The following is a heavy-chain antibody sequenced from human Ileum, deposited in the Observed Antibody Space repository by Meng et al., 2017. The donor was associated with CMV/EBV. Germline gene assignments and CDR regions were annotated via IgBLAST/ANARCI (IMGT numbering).Heavy chain of an antibody. V-gene: IGHV4-34*02. D-gene: IGHD3-9*01. J-gene: IGHJ5*02. CDR2: INQSGST. Sequence: HVQLQQWGAGLLKPSETLSLTCAVYGGSFSGYYWSWIRQPPGKGLEWIGEINQSGSTNYNPSLKSRVTISGEMSKNQFSLKLSSVTAADTAVYYCARGQYYDVLTGRYNNWFDPWGQGTLVTVSS. CDR1: GGSFSGYY. CDR3: ARGQYYDVLTGRYNNWFDP.